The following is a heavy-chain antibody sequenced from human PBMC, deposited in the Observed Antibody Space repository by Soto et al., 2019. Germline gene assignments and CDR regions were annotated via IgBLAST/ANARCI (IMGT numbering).Heavy chain of an antibody. Sequence: GGSLRLSCTTSGFTFSDSYMTWIRQAPGKGLESLSYISGSGSDIKYADSVKGRFTISRDNSKNTLYLQMNSLRAEDTAVYYCARDHYYGSGSYLDHAFDIWGQGTMVTVSS. CDR2: ISGSGSDI. J-gene: IGHJ3*02. CDR1: GFTFSDSY. CDR3: ARDHYYGSGSYLDHAFDI. D-gene: IGHD3-10*01. V-gene: IGHV3-11*06.